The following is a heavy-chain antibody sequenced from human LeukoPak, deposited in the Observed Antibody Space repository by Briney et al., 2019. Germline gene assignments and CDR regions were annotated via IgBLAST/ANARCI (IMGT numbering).Heavy chain of an antibody. V-gene: IGHV4-59*01. Sequence: PSETLSLTCTVSGGSISSYYWSWIRQPPGKGLEWIGYIYYSGSTNYNPSLKSRVTISVDTSKNQFSQKLSSVTAADTAVYYCARDPGDAFDIWGQGTMVTVSS. CDR1: GGSISSYY. D-gene: IGHD3-10*01. J-gene: IGHJ3*02. CDR2: IYYSGST. CDR3: ARDPGDAFDI.